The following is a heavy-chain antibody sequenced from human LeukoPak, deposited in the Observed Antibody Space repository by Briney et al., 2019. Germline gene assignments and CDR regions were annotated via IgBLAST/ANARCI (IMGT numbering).Heavy chain of an antibody. J-gene: IGHJ4*02. CDR3: AKGALAAAGSGFEY. V-gene: IGHV3-23*01. D-gene: IGHD6-13*01. CDR2: ISASGGST. CDR1: GFIFNSDA. Sequence: QPGGSLRLSCAVSGFIFNSDAMSWVRRAPGKGLEWVSSISASGGSTYHADSVKGRFTISRDNSKNTVHLQMNSLRADDTALYYCAKGALAAAGSGFEYWGQGTLVTVFS.